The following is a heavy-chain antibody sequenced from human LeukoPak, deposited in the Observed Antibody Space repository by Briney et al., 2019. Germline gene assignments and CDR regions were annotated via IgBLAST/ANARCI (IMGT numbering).Heavy chain of an antibody. D-gene: IGHD3-3*01. CDR1: GFTFSGYA. CDR2: ISGSGGST. V-gene: IGHV3-23*01. Sequence: GGSLRLSCAASGFTFSGYAMSWVRQAPGKGLEWVSAISGSGGSTYYADSVKGRFTISRDNSKNTLYLQMNSLRAEDTAVYYCARVGDRGVVPLYDYWGQGTLVTVSS. J-gene: IGHJ4*02. CDR3: ARVGDRGVVPLYDY.